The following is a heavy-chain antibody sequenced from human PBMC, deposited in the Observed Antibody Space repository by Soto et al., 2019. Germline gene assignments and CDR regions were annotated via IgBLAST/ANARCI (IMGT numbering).Heavy chain of an antibody. D-gene: IGHD2-2*01. V-gene: IGHV4-59*01. CDR3: ARDRPWDCSSSNYCYYYGLDV. Sequence: QVRLQEAGPGLVKPSETLSLTGNVSGGSFSSDHWGWIRQPPGKGLEWIGKINNSGITNYNTSLKTWTTISVATSKNQFSLKLTSVTAANTAVYYCARDRPWDCSSSNYCYYYGLDVWGQGTTVIVSS. CDR2: INNSGIT. J-gene: IGHJ6*02. CDR1: GGSFSSDH.